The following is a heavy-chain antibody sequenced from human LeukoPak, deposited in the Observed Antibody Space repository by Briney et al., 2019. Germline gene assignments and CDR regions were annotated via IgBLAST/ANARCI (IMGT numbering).Heavy chain of an antibody. V-gene: IGHV3-15*01. CDR2: IKSKTDGGTT. J-gene: IGHJ5*02. CDR3: ARVITGAAFAP. CDR1: GFTFSNAW. D-gene: IGHD6-13*01. Sequence: GGSLRLSCAASGFTFSNAWRSWVRQAPGQGLEWVGRIKSKTDGGTTDYAAPVKGRFTISRDDSKNTLYLQMNSLRAEDTAVYYCARVITGAAFAPCGQGTLVTVSS.